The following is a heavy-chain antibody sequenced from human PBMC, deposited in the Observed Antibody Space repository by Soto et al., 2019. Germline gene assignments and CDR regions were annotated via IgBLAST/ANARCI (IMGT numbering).Heavy chain of an antibody. V-gene: IGHV3-23*01. Sequence: GGSLRLSCAASGFTFSSYAMSWVRQAPGKGLEWVSAISGSGGSTYYADSVKGRFTISRDNSKNTLYLQMNSLRAEDTAVYYCAKDLAMTSKGYYYYYMDVWGKGTTVTVSS. J-gene: IGHJ6*03. CDR2: ISGSGGST. D-gene: IGHD2-2*01. CDR3: AKDLAMTSKGYYYYYMDV. CDR1: GFTFSSYA.